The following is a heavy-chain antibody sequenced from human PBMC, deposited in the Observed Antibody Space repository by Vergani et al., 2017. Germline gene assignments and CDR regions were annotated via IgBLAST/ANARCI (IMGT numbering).Heavy chain of an antibody. Sequence: EVQLVESGGGLVPPGRSLRLSCAASGFSFGDYAMTWVRQAPGKGLEWVAFIRNKAYGGTTEYAASVKGRFTISRDDSKRLAYLQLSGLKTEDTAVYFCSRGGRYSIGLSGYLGQGTLGTVSS. D-gene: IGHD4-11*01. J-gene: IGHJ4*02. CDR3: SRGGRYSIGLSGY. CDR1: GFSFGDYA. CDR2: IRNKAYGGTT. V-gene: IGHV3-49*04.